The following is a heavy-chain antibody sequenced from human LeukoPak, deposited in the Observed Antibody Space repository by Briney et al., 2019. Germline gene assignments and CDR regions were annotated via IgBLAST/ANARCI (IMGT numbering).Heavy chain of an antibody. Sequence: GGSLRLSCAASGFTFSSFGMHWARQAPGKGLEWVAAIQNDGIYYTESVKGRFTISRDNSESTVYLQMNSLRDEDTGVYYCAKGLRTGVGPYMGYHYYMDVWGKGATVTVSS. CDR1: GFTFSSFG. V-gene: IGHV3-30*02. J-gene: IGHJ6*03. D-gene: IGHD3-16*01. CDR3: AKGLRTGVGPYMGYHYYMDV. CDR2: IQNDGI.